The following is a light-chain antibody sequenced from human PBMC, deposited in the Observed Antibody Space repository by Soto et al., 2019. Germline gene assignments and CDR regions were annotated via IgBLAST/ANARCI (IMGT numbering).Light chain of an antibody. J-gene: IGLJ7*01. CDR2: GNS. CDR1: TSNIGAGYD. V-gene: IGLV1-40*01. CDR3: QSYDSSLSGYAV. Sequence: QPVLTQPPSVSGAPGQRITISCTGNTSNIGAGYDVHWYQHLPGTAPKLLIYGNSNRPSGVPDRFSGSKSGTSASLAITGLQAEDEADYYCQSYDSSLSGYAVFGGGTQLTVL.